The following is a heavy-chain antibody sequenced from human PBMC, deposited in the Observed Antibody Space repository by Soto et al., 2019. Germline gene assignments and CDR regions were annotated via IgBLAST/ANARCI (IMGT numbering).Heavy chain of an antibody. V-gene: IGHV1-69*01. CDR2: IIPIFGTA. CDR3: ARDAYDSGGKYDY. J-gene: IGHJ4*02. D-gene: IGHD3-22*01. CDR1: GGTFSSYA. Sequence: QVQLVQTEAEVKKPGSSVKVSCKASGGTFSSYAIRWVRQAPGQGREWMGGIIPIFGTANYAQKLQGIVTITAEESKSTVYMELGSLRYEDTALYYCARDAYDSGGKYDYWGQGTLVTVSS.